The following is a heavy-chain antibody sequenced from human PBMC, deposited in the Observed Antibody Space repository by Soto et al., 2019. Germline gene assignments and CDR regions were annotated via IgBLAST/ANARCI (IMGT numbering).Heavy chain of an antibody. CDR1: GFTFGTYA. Sequence: PGGSLRLSCAASGFTFGTYAMSWVRQAPGKGLEWVSGISGSGDTTYYADSVKGRFTISRDNSKNTLYLQMNSLRAEDTAVYYCAKDRSVDTRDWFDPWGQGTLVTVSS. V-gene: IGHV3-23*01. D-gene: IGHD5-18*01. J-gene: IGHJ5*02. CDR3: AKDRSVDTRDWFDP. CDR2: ISGSGDTT.